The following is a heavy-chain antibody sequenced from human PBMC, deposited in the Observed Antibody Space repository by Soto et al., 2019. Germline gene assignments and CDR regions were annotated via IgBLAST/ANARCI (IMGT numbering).Heavy chain of an antibody. Sequence: SVKVSCKASGGTFSSYAISWVRQAPGQGLEWMGRIIPILGIANYAQKFQGRVTITADKSTSTAYMELSSLRSEDTAVYYCADEYCTNGVCYYFDYWGQGTLVTVSS. J-gene: IGHJ4*02. D-gene: IGHD2-8*01. V-gene: IGHV1-69*04. CDR1: GGTFSSYA. CDR2: IIPILGIA. CDR3: ADEYCTNGVCYYFDY.